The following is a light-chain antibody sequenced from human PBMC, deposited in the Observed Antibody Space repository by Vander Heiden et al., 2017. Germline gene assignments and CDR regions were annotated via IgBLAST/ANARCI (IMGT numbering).Light chain of an antibody. CDR2: DAS. CDR3: QQRSNWLWT. Sequence: EIVLTQSPATLSLSPGERATLSCRASPSVSSYLAWYQQKPGQAPRLLIYDASNRATGIPARFSGSGSGTDFTLTISRLEPEDFAVYYCQQRSNWLWTFGQGTKVEIK. J-gene: IGKJ1*01. V-gene: IGKV3-11*01. CDR1: PSVSSY.